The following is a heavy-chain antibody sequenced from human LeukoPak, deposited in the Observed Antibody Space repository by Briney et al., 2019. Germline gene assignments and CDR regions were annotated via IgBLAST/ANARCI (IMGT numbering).Heavy chain of an antibody. J-gene: IGHJ4*02. V-gene: IGHV3-21*01. CDR3: ARGDSSSWYYFDY. Sequence: GGSLRLSCAASGFTFSSYSMNWVRQAPGKGLEWVSSISSSSSYIYYADSVKGRFTISRDNPKNSLYLQMNSLRAEDTAVYYCARGDSSSWYYFDYWGQGTLVTVSS. D-gene: IGHD6-13*01. CDR1: GFTFSSYS. CDR2: ISSSSSYI.